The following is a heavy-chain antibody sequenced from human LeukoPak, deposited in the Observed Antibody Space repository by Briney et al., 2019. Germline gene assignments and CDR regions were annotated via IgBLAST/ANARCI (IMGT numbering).Heavy chain of an antibody. Sequence: GGTLRLSCAASGFTFSSYGMSWVRQAPGKGLEWVSAISGSGGSTYYADSVKGRFTISRDNAKNSLYLQMNSLRAEDTAVYYCASGVVTTFLDYWGQGTLVTVSS. CDR3: ASGVVTTFLDY. CDR2: ISGSGGST. J-gene: IGHJ4*02. V-gene: IGHV3-23*01. CDR1: GFTFSSYG. D-gene: IGHD2-21*02.